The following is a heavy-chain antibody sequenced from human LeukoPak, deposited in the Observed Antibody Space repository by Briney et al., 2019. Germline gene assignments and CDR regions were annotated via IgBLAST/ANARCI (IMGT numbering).Heavy chain of an antibody. J-gene: IGHJ6*02. CDR3: ARGLITGAAGTYYYYGMDV. V-gene: IGHV3-64*01. CDR2: ISNSGVST. Sequence: GGSLRLSCVASGFIFNRYGMHWVRQAPGKGLEYVSAISNSGVSTYYANSVKGRFTISRDNSKNTLYLQMGSLRGEDMAVYYCARGLITGAAGTYYYYGMDVWGQGTTVTVSS. D-gene: IGHD6-13*01. CDR1: GFIFNRYG.